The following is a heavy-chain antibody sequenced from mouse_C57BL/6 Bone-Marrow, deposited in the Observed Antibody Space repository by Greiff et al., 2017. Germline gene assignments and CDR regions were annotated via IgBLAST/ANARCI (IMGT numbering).Heavy chain of an antibody. V-gene: IGHV1-42*01. CDR1: GYSFTGYY. D-gene: IGHD1-1*01. CDR2: INPSTGGT. J-gene: IGHJ1*03. CDR3: ASTTVVAKDGYFDV. Sequence: EVQLQQSGPELVKPGASVKISCKASGYSFTGYYMNWVKQSPEKSLEWIGEINPSTGGTTYNQKFKAKATLTVDKSSSTAYMQLKSLTSEDSAVYYCASTTVVAKDGYFDVWGTGTTVTVSS.